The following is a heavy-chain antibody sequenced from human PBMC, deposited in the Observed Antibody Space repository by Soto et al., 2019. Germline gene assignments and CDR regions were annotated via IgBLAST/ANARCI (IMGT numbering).Heavy chain of an antibody. CDR3: ARGRKQWRWDYYYGMDV. D-gene: IGHD6-19*01. CDR1: GGSISSYD. J-gene: IGHJ6*02. CDR2: IYYSGST. Sequence: SETLSLTCTVSGGSISSYDWSWIRQPPGKGLEWIGYIYYSGSTNYNPSLKSRVTISVDTSKNQFSLKLSSVTAADTAVYYCARGRKQWRWDYYYGMDVWGQGTTVTVSS. V-gene: IGHV4-59*01.